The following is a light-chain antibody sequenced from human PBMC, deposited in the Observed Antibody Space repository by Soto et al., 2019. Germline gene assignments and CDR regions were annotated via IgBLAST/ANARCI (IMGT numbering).Light chain of an antibody. V-gene: IGKV1-39*01. CDR1: QSISVH. J-gene: IGKJ2*01. CDR3: QQSYITPYT. Sequence: DIQMTQSPSSLSASVGDTVTITCRASQSISVHLNWYQQKPGKVPKLLIYAASNLQSGVQSSFSGSGSEKDFAHTISSLQPEDFATYYCQQSYITPYTFGQGTKLQIK. CDR2: AAS.